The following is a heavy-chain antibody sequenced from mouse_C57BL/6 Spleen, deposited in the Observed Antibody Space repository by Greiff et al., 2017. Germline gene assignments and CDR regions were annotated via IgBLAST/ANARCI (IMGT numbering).Heavy chain of an antibody. J-gene: IGHJ2*01. Sequence: QVQLQQSGPELVKPGASVKLSCKASGYTFTGYCMHWVKQSPGQGLEWIGSINPGNGGTYYNEKFKGKATLTVDKSSSTAYMQLSSLTSEDSAVYYCARFDSCRHFDYLGQGPTLTGPS. CDR2: INPGNGGT. D-gene: IGHD2-4*01. CDR3: ARFDSCRHFDY. CDR1: GYTFTGYC. V-gene: IGHV1-53*01.